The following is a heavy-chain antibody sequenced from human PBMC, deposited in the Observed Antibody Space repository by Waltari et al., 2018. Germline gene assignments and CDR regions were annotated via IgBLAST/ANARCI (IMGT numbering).Heavy chain of an antibody. CDR2: IKSKLQGEIR. V-gene: IGHV3-15*01. D-gene: IGHD1-1*01. Sequence: EVQLVESGGGLVKPGGSLRLSCVGSGFDFSDAWMNWVRQAPGRGLEWVGRIKSKLQGEIRDDRGPVQGRFSISRDDSKNTVFLQMDRLQTEDTAVYYCATDLDNTLFDHWGQGAPVTVSS. CDR3: ATDLDNTLFDH. J-gene: IGHJ4*02. CDR1: GFDFSDAW.